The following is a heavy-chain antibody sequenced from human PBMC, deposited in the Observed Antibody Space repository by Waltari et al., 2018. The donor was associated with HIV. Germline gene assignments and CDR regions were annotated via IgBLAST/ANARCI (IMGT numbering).Heavy chain of an antibody. D-gene: IGHD2-15*01. CDR1: GFTLTNAW. J-gene: IGHJ4*02. CDR3: TSTGGGITDY. Sequence: EVQLVESGGGLVKPGESLRLSCAASGFTLTNAWLSWVRQAPGKGLEWVGRIKSEDDCGTTDYAAPVKGRFTISRDDSNNALYLQMNSLKTEDTALYYCTSTGGGITDYWGQGTLVTVSS. V-gene: IGHV3-15*01. CDR2: IKSEDDCGTT.